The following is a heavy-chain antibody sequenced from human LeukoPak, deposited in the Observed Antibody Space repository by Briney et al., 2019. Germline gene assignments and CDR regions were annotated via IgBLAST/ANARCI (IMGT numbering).Heavy chain of an antibody. V-gene: IGHV3-64*01. CDR1: GFTFSSYA. D-gene: IGHD4-17*01. Sequence: GGSLRLSCAASGFTFSSYAMPWVRQAPGKGLEYVSAISSNGGSTYYANSVKGRFTISRDNSKNTLYLQMGSLRAEDMAVYYCARGKKRTVTKEPAEYFQHWGQGTLVTVSS. CDR3: ARGKKRTVTKEPAEYFQH. CDR2: ISSNGGST. J-gene: IGHJ1*01.